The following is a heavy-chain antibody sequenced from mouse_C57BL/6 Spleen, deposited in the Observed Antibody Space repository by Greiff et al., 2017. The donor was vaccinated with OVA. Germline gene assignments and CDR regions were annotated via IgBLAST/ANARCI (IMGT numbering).Heavy chain of an antibody. CDR1: GYAFSSSW. D-gene: IGHD2-3*01. CDR3: ARYLSIDYAMDY. Sequence: VQLQQSGPELVKPGASVKISCKASGYAFSSSWMNWVKQRPGKGLEWIGRIYPGDGDTNYNGKFKGKATLTADKSSSTAYMQLSSLTSEDSAVYFCARYLSIDYAMDYWGQGTSVTVSS. J-gene: IGHJ4*01. CDR2: IYPGDGDT. V-gene: IGHV1-82*01.